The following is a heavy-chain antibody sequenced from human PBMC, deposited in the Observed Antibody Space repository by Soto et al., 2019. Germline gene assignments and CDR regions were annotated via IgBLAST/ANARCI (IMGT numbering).Heavy chain of an antibody. CDR3: AHSHQYRDPQLHYYYYMDV. D-gene: IGHD1-7*01. CDR1: GFSLSTSGVG. J-gene: IGHJ6*03. Sequence: SGPTLVNPTQTLTLTCTFSGFSLSTSGVGVGWIRQPPGKALEWLALIYWDDDKRYSPSLKSRLTITKDTSKNQVVLTMTNMDPVDTATYYCAHSHQYRDPQLHYYYYMDVWGKGTTVTVSS. V-gene: IGHV2-5*02. CDR2: IYWDDDK.